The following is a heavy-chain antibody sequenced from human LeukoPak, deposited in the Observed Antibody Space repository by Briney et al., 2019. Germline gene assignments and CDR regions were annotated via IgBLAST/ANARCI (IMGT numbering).Heavy chain of an antibody. Sequence: EASVKVSCKASGYTFTSYGISWVRQAPGQGLEWMGWINPNSGGTNYAQKFQGRVTMTRDTSISTAYMELSRLRSDDTAVYYCARISFMSGPGVQYQLPYYFDYWGQGTLVTVSS. CDR3: ARISFMSGPGVQYQLPYYFDY. J-gene: IGHJ4*02. V-gene: IGHV1-2*02. CDR1: GYTFTSYG. CDR2: INPNSGGT. D-gene: IGHD2-2*01.